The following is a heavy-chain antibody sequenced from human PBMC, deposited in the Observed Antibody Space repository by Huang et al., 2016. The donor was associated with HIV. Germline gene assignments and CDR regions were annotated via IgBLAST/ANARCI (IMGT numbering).Heavy chain of an antibody. D-gene: IGHD3-22*01. Sequence: QVQLVQSGGEMKKPGASVKVSCKDSDYTFTSYGISWVRQAPGQGLEWMGWISTNNGDTNYAQKFQGRVTMTTDTSTSTAYMELRSLRSDDTAVYYCGGSSGYWSFDYWGQGTLVTVSS. CDR2: ISTNNGDT. CDR1: DYTFTSYG. J-gene: IGHJ4*02. CDR3: GGSSGYWSFDY. V-gene: IGHV1-18*04.